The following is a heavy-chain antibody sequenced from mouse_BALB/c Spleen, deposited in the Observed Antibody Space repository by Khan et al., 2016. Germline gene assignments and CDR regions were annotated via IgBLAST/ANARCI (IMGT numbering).Heavy chain of an antibody. D-gene: IGHD1-1*01. CDR1: GFTFTDYY. CDR3: ASHNTSDWDVVV. J-gene: IGHJ1*01. Sequence: VQLKESGGGLVQPGGSLRLSCATSGFTFTDYYMSWVRQPPGKALEWLGFIRNKANGYTTEYSASEKGRFTVSRANSESILYLQMNTLGSEGSVTYYCASHNTSDWDVVVWCGAGTVTVSS. CDR2: IRNKANGYTT. V-gene: IGHV7-3*02.